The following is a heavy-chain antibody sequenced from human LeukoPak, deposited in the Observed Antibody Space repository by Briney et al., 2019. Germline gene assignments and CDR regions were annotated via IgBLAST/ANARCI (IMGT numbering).Heavy chain of an antibody. CDR2: IYYSGST. CDR1: GDSVSSGRYY. D-gene: IGHD7-27*01. J-gene: IGHJ5*02. Sequence: SETLSLTCTVSGDSVSSGRYYWSWIRQPPGKGLEWIGYIYYSGSTNYNPSLESRVTISVDTSKNQFSLKLSFVTAADTAVYYCARVVPGEAVDPRGQGTLVTVSS. CDR3: ARVVPGEAVDP. V-gene: IGHV4-61*01.